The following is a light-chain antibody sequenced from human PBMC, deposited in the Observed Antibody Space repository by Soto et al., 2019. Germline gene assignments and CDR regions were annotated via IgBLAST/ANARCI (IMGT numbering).Light chain of an antibody. Sequence: EIVMTQSPATLSVSPGERATLSCRASQSVSSNLAWYQQKPGQAPRLLIYGASTRATGITARFSGSGSGTEFTLTISSLQSEDFAVYSCQQYNNWPPTFGQGTKVDIK. CDR1: QSVSSN. CDR3: QQYNNWPPT. V-gene: IGKV3-15*01. J-gene: IGKJ1*01. CDR2: GAS.